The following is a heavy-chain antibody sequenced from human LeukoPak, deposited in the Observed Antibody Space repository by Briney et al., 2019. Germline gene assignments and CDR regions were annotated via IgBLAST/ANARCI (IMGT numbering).Heavy chain of an antibody. CDR1: GGSISTYY. J-gene: IGHJ6*03. CDR3: ARVRNDRVNSSSPYYYYYMDV. D-gene: IGHD6-6*01. CDR2: IYTSGST. V-gene: IGHV4-4*08. Sequence: PSETLSLTCTVSGGSISTYYWSWIRQPPGKGLEWIGRIYTSGSTNYNPSLKSRVTISVDTSKNQFSLKLSSVTAADTAVYYCARVRNDRVNSSSPYYYYYMDVWGKGTTVTVSS.